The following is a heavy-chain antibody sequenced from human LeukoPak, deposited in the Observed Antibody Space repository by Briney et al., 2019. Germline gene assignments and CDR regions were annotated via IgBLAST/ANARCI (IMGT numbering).Heavy chain of an antibody. J-gene: IGHJ4*02. D-gene: IGHD1-26*01. Sequence: GGSLRLSCAASGFTFSSYAMHWVRQAPGKGLEWVAVISYDGSNKYYADSVKGRFTISRDNSKNTLYLQMNSLRAEDTAVYYCARAYSGSYYYYFDYWGQGTLVTVSS. CDR2: ISYDGSNK. V-gene: IGHV3-30-3*01. CDR3: ARAYSGSYYYYFDY. CDR1: GFTFSSYA.